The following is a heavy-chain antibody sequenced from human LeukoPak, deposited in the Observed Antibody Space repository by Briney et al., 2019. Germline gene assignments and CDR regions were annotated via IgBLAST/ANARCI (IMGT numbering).Heavy chain of an antibody. CDR2: INHSGST. D-gene: IGHD1-26*01. V-gene: IGHV4-34*01. CDR3: ASRNGYRGSYIQH. CDR1: GGSFSGYY. J-gene: IGHJ1*01. Sequence: SETLSLTCAVYGGSFSGYYWSWIRQPPGKGLEWIGEINHSGSTNYNPSLKSRVTISVDTSKNQFSLKLSSVTAADTAVYYCASRNGYRGSYIQHGGQGTLVTVSS.